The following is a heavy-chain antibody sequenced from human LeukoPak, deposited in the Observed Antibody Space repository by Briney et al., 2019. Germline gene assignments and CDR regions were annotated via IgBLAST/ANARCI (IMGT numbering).Heavy chain of an antibody. Sequence: GESLKISCKGSGYSFSNYWIGWVRQMPGKGLEWMGIIYPGDSDTRYSPSFEGQVTISADKSISTAYLQWSSLKASDTAMYYCARRAYCGGDCYVVYWGQGTLVTVSS. CDR2: IYPGDSDT. J-gene: IGHJ4*02. CDR1: GYSFSNYW. D-gene: IGHD2-21*02. CDR3: ARRAYCGGDCYVVY. V-gene: IGHV5-51*01.